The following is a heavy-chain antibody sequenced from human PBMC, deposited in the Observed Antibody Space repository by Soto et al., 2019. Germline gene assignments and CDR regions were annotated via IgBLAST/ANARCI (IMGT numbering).Heavy chain of an antibody. J-gene: IGHJ6*02. CDR1: GFTFSSYG. Sequence: QVQLVESGGGVVQPGRSLRLSCAASGFTFSSYGMHWVRQAPGKGLEWVAVIWYDGSNKYYADSVKGRFTISRDNSKNTLYLQMNSLRAEDTAVYYCARDYARDDFWIGRWGYYYGMDVWGQGTTVTVSS. D-gene: IGHD3-3*01. V-gene: IGHV3-33*01. CDR3: ARDYARDDFWIGRWGYYYGMDV. CDR2: IWYDGSNK.